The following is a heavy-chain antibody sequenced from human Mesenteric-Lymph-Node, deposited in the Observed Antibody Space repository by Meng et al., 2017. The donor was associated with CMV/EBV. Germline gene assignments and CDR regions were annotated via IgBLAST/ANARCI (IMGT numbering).Heavy chain of an antibody. CDR3: ARPTLYTYGFRTNHYYGMDV. CDR2: ISYDVSNK. V-gene: IGHV3-30-3*01. Sequence: GGSLRLSCAASGFMFSSYAMHWVRQAPGKGLEWVALISYDVSNKYNADSVSGRFTISRDNSKNTVSLQMDSLTIEDTAVYYCARPTLYTYGFRTNHYYGMDVWGQGTTVTVSS. D-gene: IGHD5-18*01. J-gene: IGHJ6*02. CDR1: GFMFSSYA.